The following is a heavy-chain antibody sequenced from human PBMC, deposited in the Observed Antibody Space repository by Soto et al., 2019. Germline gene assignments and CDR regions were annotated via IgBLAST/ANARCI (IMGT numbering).Heavy chain of an antibody. D-gene: IGHD7-27*01. CDR1: GFSFSNYA. J-gene: IGHJ4*02. V-gene: IGHV3-23*01. CDR3: ATGLPGAGCFDY. CDR2: VSAGGGTT. Sequence: EVQLLESGGGLVQPGGSLRLSCAASGFSFSNYAMNWVRQAPGKGLEWVSSVSAGGGTTFYADSVKGRFTISRDNSKNPLYLQMKSLRAEDTAVYYWATGLPGAGCFDYWGQGTLVTVSS.